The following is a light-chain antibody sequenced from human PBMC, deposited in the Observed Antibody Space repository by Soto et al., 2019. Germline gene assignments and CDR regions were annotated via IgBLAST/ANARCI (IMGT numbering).Light chain of an antibody. CDR3: QQYNDWLMYT. J-gene: IGKJ5*01. CDR2: GAS. V-gene: IGKV3-15*01. CDR1: QSVSSSY. Sequence: EIVLTQSPGTLSLSPGERATLSCRASQSVSSSYLAWYQQRPGQAPRLLIYGASTRAAGIPPRFSGSGSGTEFTLTISSLQSEDFAVYYCQQYNDWLMYTFGQGTRLEIK.